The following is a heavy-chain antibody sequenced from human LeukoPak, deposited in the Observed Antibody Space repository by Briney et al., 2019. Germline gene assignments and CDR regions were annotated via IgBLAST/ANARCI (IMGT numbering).Heavy chain of an antibody. V-gene: IGHV4-4*07. CDR2: LSGSGST. D-gene: IGHD1-14*01. CDR1: RGSVTTYT. CDR3: AKDLTLTVAFAI. Sequence: SETLSLTCTVSRGSVTTYTWSWIRQPAGKGLEWIGHLSGSGSTNYSPSLKTRVTMSLDRSKNQFSLQLRAVTAADTAVYFCAKDLTLTVAFAIWGQGTVVTVSS. J-gene: IGHJ3*02.